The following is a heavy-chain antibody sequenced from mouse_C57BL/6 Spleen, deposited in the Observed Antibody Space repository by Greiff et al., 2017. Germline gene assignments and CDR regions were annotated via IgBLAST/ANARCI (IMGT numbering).Heavy chain of an antibody. V-gene: IGHV5-16*01. CDR1: GFTFSDYY. J-gene: IGHJ1*03. CDR2: INYDGSST. D-gene: IGHD2-3*01. Sequence: EVMLVESEGGLVQPGSSMKLSCTASGFTFSDYYMAWVRQVPEKGLEWVANINYDGSSTYYLDSLKSRFIISRDNAKNILYLQMSSLKSEDTATYYCARDRGLLRYFDVWGTGTTVTVSS. CDR3: ARDRGLLRYFDV.